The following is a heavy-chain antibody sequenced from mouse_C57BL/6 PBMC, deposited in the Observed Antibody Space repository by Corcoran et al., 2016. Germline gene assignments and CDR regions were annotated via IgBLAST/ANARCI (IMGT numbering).Heavy chain of an antibody. CDR2: IYPGSGNT. J-gene: IGHJ1*03. D-gene: IGHD1-1*01. CDR3: ARWRYYGSSSYFDV. CDR1: GYTFTDYS. V-gene: IGHV1-76*01. Sequence: QVQLKQSGAELVRPGASVKLSCKASGYTFTDYSINGVKQRPGQGLEWIARIYPGSGNTYYNEKFKGKATLTAEKSSSTAYMQLSSLTSEDSAVYFCARWRYYGSSSYFDVWGTGTTVTVSS.